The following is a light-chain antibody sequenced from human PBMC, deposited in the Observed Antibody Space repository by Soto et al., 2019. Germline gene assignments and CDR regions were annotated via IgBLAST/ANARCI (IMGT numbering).Light chain of an antibody. Sequence: EIGLTQSPGTLSLSPGERASLSCRGSQSISSRYLAWFQQNPGQAPRLLISTASSRATDIPERFSGSGSGTDFTLTISRLEPEDFAVYYCQQYNNWPITFGQGTRLEIK. J-gene: IGKJ5*01. CDR1: QSISSRY. CDR2: TAS. CDR3: QQYNNWPIT. V-gene: IGKV3-20*01.